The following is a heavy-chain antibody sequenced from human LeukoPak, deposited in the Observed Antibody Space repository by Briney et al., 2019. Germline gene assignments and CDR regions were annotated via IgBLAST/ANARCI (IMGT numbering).Heavy chain of an antibody. V-gene: IGHV1-46*01. CDR2: INPSGGST. J-gene: IGHJ4*02. CDR3: ARDRGWLFQDY. D-gene: IGHD3-22*01. Sequence: ASVKVSCKASGYTFTSYYMYWVRQAPGQGLEWMGIINPSGGSTSYAQKFQGRVTMTRDTSTSTVYMELSSLRSEDTAVYYCARDRGWLFQDYWGQGTLVTVSS. CDR1: GYTFTSYY.